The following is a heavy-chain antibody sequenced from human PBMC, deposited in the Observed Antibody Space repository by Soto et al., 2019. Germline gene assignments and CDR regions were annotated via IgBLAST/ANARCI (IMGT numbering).Heavy chain of an antibody. V-gene: IGHV4-34*01. CDR1: GGSVSSHY. CDR2: INQPGST. CDR3: ARCSRISLCSGYRKPQYYYYGMDV. Sequence: PSETLSPTCDVYGGSVSSHYWSWIRQPKGKGREWNGEINQPGSTSFNPSLKSRVTISVDTSKNHFSLKLGSVTAADTAVCYCARCSRISLCSGYRKPQYYYYGMDVWGQGTTVTVSS. D-gene: IGHD3-3*01. J-gene: IGHJ6*02.